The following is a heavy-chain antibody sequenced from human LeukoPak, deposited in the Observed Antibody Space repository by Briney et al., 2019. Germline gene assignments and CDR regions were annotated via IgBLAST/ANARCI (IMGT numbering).Heavy chain of an antibody. CDR1: GYTFTTYG. D-gene: IGHD1-1*01. CDR2: ISAYNGNT. CDR3: ARIPQTGYYYYGMDV. J-gene: IGHJ6*02. Sequence: ASVKVSCKASGYTFTTYGIIWVRQAPGQRLEWMGWISAYNGNTNYAQKLQGRVTMTTDTSTSTAYMELRSLRSDDTAVYYCARIPQTGYYYYGMDVWGQGTTVTVSS. V-gene: IGHV1-18*01.